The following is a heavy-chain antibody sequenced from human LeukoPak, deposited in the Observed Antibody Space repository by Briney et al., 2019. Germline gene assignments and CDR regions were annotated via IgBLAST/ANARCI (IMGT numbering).Heavy chain of an antibody. Sequence: SETLSLTCTVSGGSISSYFWSWIRQPPGKGLEWIGYNYYSGSTYYNPSLKSRVTISVDTSKNQFSLKLSSVTAADTAVYYCASESDWGADYWGQGTLVTVSS. V-gene: IGHV4-30-4*01. CDR1: GGSISSYF. D-gene: IGHD7-27*01. J-gene: IGHJ4*02. CDR2: NYYSGST. CDR3: ASESDWGADY.